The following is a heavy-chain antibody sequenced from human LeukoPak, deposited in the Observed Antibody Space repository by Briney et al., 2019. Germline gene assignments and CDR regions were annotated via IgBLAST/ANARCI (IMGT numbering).Heavy chain of an antibody. V-gene: IGHV4-61*01. D-gene: IGHD3-9*01. CDR2: IYYSGST. J-gene: IGHJ4*02. CDR3: ARTSELRYFDWFPYFDY. Sequence: PSETLSLTCTVSGGSISSGSYYWSWIRQPPGKGLEWIGYIYYSGSTNYNPSLKSRVTISVDTSKNQFSLKLSSVTAADTAVYYCARTSELRYFDWFPYFDYWGQGTLVTVSS. CDR1: GGSISSGSYY.